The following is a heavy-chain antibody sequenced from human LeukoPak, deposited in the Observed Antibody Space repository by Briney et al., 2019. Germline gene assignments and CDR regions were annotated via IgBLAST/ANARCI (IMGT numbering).Heavy chain of an antibody. CDR1: GGSISSGSYY. Sequence: SETLSLTCTVSGGSISSGSYYWSWIRQPAGKGLEWIGRIYTSRSTNYNPSLKSRVTISVDTSKNQFSLKLSSVTAADTAVYYCASGYYYYYMDVWGKGTTVTVSS. CDR3: ASGYYYYYMDV. CDR2: IYTSRST. V-gene: IGHV4-61*02. J-gene: IGHJ6*03.